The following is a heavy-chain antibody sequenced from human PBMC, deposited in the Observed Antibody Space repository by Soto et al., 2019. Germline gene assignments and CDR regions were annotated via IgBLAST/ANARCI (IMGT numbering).Heavy chain of an antibody. CDR2: IWFDGSKT. CDR1: GFSFSSYA. J-gene: IGHJ6*02. CDR3: ARDLIDGSGSHDYRYYGMDV. V-gene: IGHV3-33*01. D-gene: IGHD3-10*01. Sequence: QVQLVESGGGVVQPGKSLRLSCAASGFSFSSYAMHWVRQAPGKGLQWVALIWFDGSKTYYADSVKGRFTISRDSSKNTLDLKMNSLSADDTAVYYCARDLIDGSGSHDYRYYGMDVWGQGTTVTVAS.